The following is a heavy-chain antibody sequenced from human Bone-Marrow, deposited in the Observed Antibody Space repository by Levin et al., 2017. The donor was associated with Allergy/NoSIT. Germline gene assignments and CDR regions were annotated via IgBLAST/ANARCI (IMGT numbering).Heavy chain of an antibody. Sequence: SLKISCAASGFTFDDYAMYWVWQAPGKGLEWVSGISWNSRSIGYADSVKGRFTISRDNAKNSLYLQMNSLRAEDTALYYCAKADCSTISCYGGGPDYWGQGTLVTVSS. CDR1: GFTFDDYA. D-gene: IGHD2-2*01. CDR3: AKADCSTISCYGGGPDY. J-gene: IGHJ4*02. V-gene: IGHV3-9*01. CDR2: ISWNSRSI.